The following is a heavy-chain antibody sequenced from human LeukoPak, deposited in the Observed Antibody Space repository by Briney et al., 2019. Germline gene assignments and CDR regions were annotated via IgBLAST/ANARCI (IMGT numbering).Heavy chain of an antibody. CDR3: AREPHGFGEPRGYYFDY. D-gene: IGHD3-10*01. CDR2: INPNSGGT. V-gene: IGHV1-2*02. Sequence: ASVKVSCKASGYTFTGYYMHWVRQAPGQGLEWMGWINPNSGGTNYAQKFQGRVTMTRDTSISTAYMELSSLRSEDTAVYYCAREPHGFGEPRGYYFDYWGQGTLVTVSS. J-gene: IGHJ4*02. CDR1: GYTFTGYY.